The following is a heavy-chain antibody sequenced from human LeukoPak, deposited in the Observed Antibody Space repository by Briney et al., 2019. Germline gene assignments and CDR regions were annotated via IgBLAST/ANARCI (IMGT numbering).Heavy chain of an antibody. V-gene: IGHV3-30*18. D-gene: IGHD4-17*01. CDR3: AKDRLTVTTEYYFDY. CDR2: ISYDGSNT. CDR1: GFTFSSYG. Sequence: GRSLRLSCAASGFTFSSYGMHCVRQAPGKGLEWVAVISYDGSNTYYADSVKGRFTISRDNSKNTLYLQMNSLRAEDTAVYYCAKDRLTVTTEYYFDYWGQGTLVTVSS. J-gene: IGHJ4*02.